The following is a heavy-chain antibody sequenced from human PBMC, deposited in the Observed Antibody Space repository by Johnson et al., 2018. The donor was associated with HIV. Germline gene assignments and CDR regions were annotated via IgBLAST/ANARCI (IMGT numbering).Heavy chain of an antibody. Sequence: VQLVESGGGLVQPGGSLRLSCAASGFTVSYNYMNWVRQAPGKGLEWVSIIYSDSDTYYADSVKGRFTISRDNSKNTLYLQMNSLRAEDTAVYYCAREQLVLGSFRSDAFDIWGQGTMVNVSS. CDR1: GFTVSYNY. CDR2: IYSDSDT. V-gene: IGHV3-66*01. D-gene: IGHD6-13*01. J-gene: IGHJ3*02. CDR3: AREQLVLGSFRSDAFDI.